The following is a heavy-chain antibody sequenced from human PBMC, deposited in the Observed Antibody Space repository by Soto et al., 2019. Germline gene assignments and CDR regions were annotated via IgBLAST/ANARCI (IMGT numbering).Heavy chain of an antibody. CDR1: GFTVSSNY. D-gene: IGHD5-12*01. J-gene: IGHJ4*02. V-gene: IGHV3-53*01. CDR2: IYSGGST. Sequence: PGGSLRLSCAASGFTVSSNYMSWVRQAPGKGLEWVSVIYSGGSTYYADSVKGRFTISRDNSKNTLYLQMNSLRAEDTAVYYCASHPPGGYDSDYFDYWGQGTLVTVSS. CDR3: ASHPPGGYDSDYFDY.